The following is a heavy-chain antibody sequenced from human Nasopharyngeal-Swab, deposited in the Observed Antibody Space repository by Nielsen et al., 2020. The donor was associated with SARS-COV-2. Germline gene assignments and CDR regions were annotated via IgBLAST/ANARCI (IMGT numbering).Heavy chain of an antibody. D-gene: IGHD1-1*01. CDR1: GVSISGYF. J-gene: IGHJ6*01. Sequence: SETLSLTCSVSGVSISGYFLSWIRQPAGEGLEWIGRVYPSGSTNYNPSLKSRVTISIDMSKNQFSLELRSVTAADTAFYYCARSGTTKYGLDVWGQGTTVIVSS. CDR3: ARSGTTKYGLDV. V-gene: IGHV4-4*07. CDR2: VYPSGST.